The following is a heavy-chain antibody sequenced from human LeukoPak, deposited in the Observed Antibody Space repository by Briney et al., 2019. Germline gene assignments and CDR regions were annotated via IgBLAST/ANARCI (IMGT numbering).Heavy chain of an antibody. J-gene: IGHJ3*02. CDR3: ARHKYSSGWPPEGAFDI. CDR1: GGSISSGFYH. Sequence: KPSQTLSLTCTVSGGSISSGFYHWNWIRQPAGKGLEWIGRIYTTGSTNYNPSLKSRVTISVDTSKNQFSLKLSSVTAADTAVYYCARHKYSSGWPPEGAFDIWGQGTMVTVSS. D-gene: IGHD6-19*01. CDR2: IYTTGST. V-gene: IGHV4-61*02.